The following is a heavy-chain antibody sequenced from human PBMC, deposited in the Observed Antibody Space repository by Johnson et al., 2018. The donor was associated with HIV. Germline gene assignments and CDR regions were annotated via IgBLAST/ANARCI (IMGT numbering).Heavy chain of an antibody. V-gene: IGHV3-20*04. CDR3: ARDQVGILWDAFDI. CDR2: INWNGGST. CDR1: GFTFDDYG. J-gene: IGHJ3*02. Sequence: VQLVESGGGVVRPGGSLRLSCAASGFTFDDYGMSWVRQAPGKGLEWVSGINWNGGSTGYADSVKVRFTISRDNAKNSLYLQMNSLRAEDTAFYYCARDQVGILWDAFDIWGQGTMVTVSS. D-gene: IGHD3-10*01.